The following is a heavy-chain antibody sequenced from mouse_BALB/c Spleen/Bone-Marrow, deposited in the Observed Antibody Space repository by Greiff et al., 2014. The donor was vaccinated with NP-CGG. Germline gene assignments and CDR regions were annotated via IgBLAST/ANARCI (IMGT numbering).Heavy chain of an antibody. CDR1: GFTFSSYG. Sequence: EVKLMESGGDLVKPGGSLKLSCAASGFTFSSYGMSWVRQTPDKRLEWVATISSGGSYTYYPDSVKGRFTISRDNAKNTLYLQMSSLKSEDTAMYYCARDFITMDAMDYWGQGTSVTVSS. CDR2: ISSGGSYT. CDR3: ARDFITMDAMDY. J-gene: IGHJ4*01. D-gene: IGHD1-1*02. V-gene: IGHV5-6*01.